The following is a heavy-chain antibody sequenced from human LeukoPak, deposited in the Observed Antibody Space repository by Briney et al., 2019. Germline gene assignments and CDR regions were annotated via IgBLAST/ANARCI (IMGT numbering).Heavy chain of an antibody. D-gene: IGHD5-12*01. J-gene: IGHJ4*02. V-gene: IGHV4-31*03. CDR1: GGSIRSGGYY. CDR2: IYYSGST. Sequence: PSETLSLTCTVSGGSIRSGGYYWSWVRQHPGKGLEWIGHIYYSGSTYYNPSLKSRVTISVDTSKNQFSLKLSSVTAADTAVYYCARVEYGGYVPYYFDYWGQGTLVTVSS. CDR3: ARVEYGGYVPYYFDY.